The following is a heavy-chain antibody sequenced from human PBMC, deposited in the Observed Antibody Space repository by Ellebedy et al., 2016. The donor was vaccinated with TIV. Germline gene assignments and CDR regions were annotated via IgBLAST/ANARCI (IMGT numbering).Heavy chain of an antibody. D-gene: IGHD4-17*01. J-gene: IGHJ3*02. CDR2: INQDGGDK. CDR3: ATDGSYGDYRSPTHAFEM. CDR1: GFSFRSYW. V-gene: IGHV3-7*04. Sequence: GESLKISCVASGFSFRSYWMSWVRQAPGKGLEWVANINQDGGDKYYEDSVKGRFTIARDNAKNSLFLQMSSLRAEDTAMYYCATDGSYGDYRSPTHAFEMWGQGTVVTVSS.